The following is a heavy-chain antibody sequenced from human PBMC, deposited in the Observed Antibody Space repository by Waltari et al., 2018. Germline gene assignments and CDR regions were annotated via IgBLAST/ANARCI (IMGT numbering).Heavy chain of an antibody. CDR2: IYYSGST. D-gene: IGHD3-10*01. CDR3: ARAGRGAFDI. J-gene: IGHJ3*02. V-gene: IGHV4-59*01. Sequence: QVQLQESGPGLVKPSETLSLTCTVSGGSISSYYWSWIRQPPGKGLAWIGYIYYSGSTTYNPSCNSRVTISVDTSKNQFSLKLSSVTAADTAVYYCARAGRGAFDIWGQGTMVTVSS. CDR1: GGSISSYY.